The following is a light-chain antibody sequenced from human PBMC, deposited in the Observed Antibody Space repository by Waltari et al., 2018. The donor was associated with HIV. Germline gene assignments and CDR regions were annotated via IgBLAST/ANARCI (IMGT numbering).Light chain of an antibody. CDR2: DVR. CDR3: SLWTSSTTLV. CDR1: NSDFGSYDF. Sequence: QSALTQPASVSGSPGQSITISCTGTNSDFGSYDFVSWYQQYPGKAPRLIISDVRNRPSGISSRFSGSKYGYTASLTISGLRAEDEADYFCSLWTSSTTLVFGTGTKVTVL. J-gene: IGLJ1*01. V-gene: IGLV2-14*01.